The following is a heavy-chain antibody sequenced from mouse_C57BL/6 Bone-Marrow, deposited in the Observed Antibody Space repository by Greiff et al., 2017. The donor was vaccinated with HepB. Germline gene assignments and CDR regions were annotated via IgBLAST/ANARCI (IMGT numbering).Heavy chain of an antibody. CDR1: GFTFSDFY. D-gene: IGHD2-4*01. CDR3: ARDPYDYHWYFDV. Sequence: EVKLMESGGGLVQSGRSLRLSCATSGFTFSDFYMEWVRQAPGKGLEWIAASRNKANDYTTEYSASVKGRFIVSRDTSQSILYLQMNALRAEDTAIYYCARDPYDYHWYFDVWGTGTTVTVSS. J-gene: IGHJ1*03. CDR2: SRNKANDYTT. V-gene: IGHV7-1*01.